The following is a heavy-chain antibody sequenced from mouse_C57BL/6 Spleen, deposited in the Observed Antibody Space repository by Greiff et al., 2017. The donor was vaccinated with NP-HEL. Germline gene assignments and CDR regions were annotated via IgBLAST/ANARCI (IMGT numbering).Heavy chain of an antibody. CDR1: GYTFTSYW. CDR3: ASYYYGSSWYFDV. CDR2: IYPGSGST. D-gene: IGHD1-1*01. V-gene: IGHV1-55*01. Sequence: VQLQQPGAELVKPGASVKMSCKASGYTFTSYWITWVKQRPGQGLEWIGDIYPGSGSTNYNEKFKSKATLTVDTSSSTAYMQLSSLKSEDSAVYYCASYYYGSSWYFDVWGTGTTVTVSS. J-gene: IGHJ1*03.